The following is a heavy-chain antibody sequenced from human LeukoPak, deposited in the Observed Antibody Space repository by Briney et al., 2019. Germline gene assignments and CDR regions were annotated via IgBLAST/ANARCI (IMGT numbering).Heavy chain of an antibody. CDR1: GYIFTRYG. Sequence: GASVTASCKASGYIFTRYGISWVRQAPGQGLEWMGWISAYNGNTNYAQALQGRVTMTTDTSTTTAYMELRSLTSDDTAVYYCARDFSGNYEHDYWGQGTLVTVSS. CDR2: ISAYNGNT. CDR3: ARDFSGNYEHDY. J-gene: IGHJ4*02. D-gene: IGHD3-10*01. V-gene: IGHV1-18*01.